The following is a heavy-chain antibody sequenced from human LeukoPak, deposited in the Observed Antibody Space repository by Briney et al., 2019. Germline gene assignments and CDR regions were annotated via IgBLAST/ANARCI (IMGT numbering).Heavy chain of an antibody. D-gene: IGHD6-19*01. V-gene: IGHV4-59*01. CDR3: ARETGYSSGWYSSWFDP. CDR1: GGSISSYY. CDR2: IYYSGST. Sequence: SETLSLTCTVSGGSISSYYWSWIRQPPGKGLEWIGYIYYSGSTNYNPSLKSRVTISVDTSKNQFSLKLSSVTAADTAVYYCARETGYSSGWYSSWFDPWGQGTLVTVSS. J-gene: IGHJ5*02.